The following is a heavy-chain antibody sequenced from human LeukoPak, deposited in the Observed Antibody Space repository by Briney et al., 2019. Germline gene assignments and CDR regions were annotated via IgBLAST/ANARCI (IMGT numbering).Heavy chain of an antibody. Sequence: QPGGSLRLSCAASGFTFSSYWMSWVRQAPGKGLEWVANIKQDGSEKYYVDSVKGRFTISRDNAKNSLYLQMNSLRAEDTAVYYCAKALWFGELSSNWFDPWGQGTLVTVSS. CDR1: GFTFSSYW. D-gene: IGHD3-10*01. CDR3: AKALWFGELSSNWFDP. CDR2: IKQDGSEK. V-gene: IGHV3-7*01. J-gene: IGHJ5*02.